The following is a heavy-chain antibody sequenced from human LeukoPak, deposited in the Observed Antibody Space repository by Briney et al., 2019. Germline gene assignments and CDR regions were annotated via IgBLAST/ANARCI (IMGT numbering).Heavy chain of an antibody. D-gene: IGHD5-12*01. Sequence: GGSLRLSCAASGFTFSSYEMNWVRQAPGKGLEWVANIKQDGSEKHYVDSVKGRFTISRDNTKNSLYLQLSSLRAEDTAVYFCATNSDYRFDYWGQGTPVIVSS. CDR2: IKQDGSEK. J-gene: IGHJ4*02. CDR3: ATNSDYRFDY. CDR1: GFTFSSYE. V-gene: IGHV3-7*05.